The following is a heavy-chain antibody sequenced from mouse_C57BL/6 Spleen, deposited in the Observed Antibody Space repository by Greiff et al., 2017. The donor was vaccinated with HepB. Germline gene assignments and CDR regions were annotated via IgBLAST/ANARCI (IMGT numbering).Heavy chain of an antibody. CDR1: GYTFTSYT. CDR3: ARCEGYYDYDVGFDY. V-gene: IGHV1-4*01. J-gene: IGHJ2*01. Sequence: VQLQQSGAELARPGASVKMSCKASGYTFTSYTMHWVKQRPGQGLEWIGYINPSSGYTKYNQKFKDKATLTADKSSSTAYMQLSSLTSEDSAVYYCARCEGYYDYDVGFDYWGQGTTLTVSS. D-gene: IGHD2-4*01. CDR2: INPSSGYT.